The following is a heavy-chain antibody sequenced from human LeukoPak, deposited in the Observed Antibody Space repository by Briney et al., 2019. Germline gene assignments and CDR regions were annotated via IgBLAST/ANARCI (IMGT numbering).Heavy chain of an antibody. J-gene: IGHJ2*01. D-gene: IGHD1-14*01. CDR2: IYHSGNT. CDR1: GGSISSYY. V-gene: IGHV4-59*08. Sequence: KPSETLSLTCTVSGGSISSYYWSWIRRPPGKGLEYIGYIYHSGNTNSNPSLNSRVTISVDTSKNQFSLKLSSVTAADTAVYYCARRGSGASLEYYFDLWGRGTLVTVSS. CDR3: ARRGSGASLEYYFDL.